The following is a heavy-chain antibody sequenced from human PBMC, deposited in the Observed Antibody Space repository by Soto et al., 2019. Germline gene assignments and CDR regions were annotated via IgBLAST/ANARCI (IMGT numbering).Heavy chain of an antibody. Sequence: GGSLRLSCAASGFTFSSYAMSWVRQAPGKGLEWVSAISGSGGSTYYADSVKGRFTISRDNSKNTLYLQMNSLRAEDTAVYYCAKSGSSGYLGYYYYGMDVWGQGTTVTVSS. J-gene: IGHJ6*02. V-gene: IGHV3-23*01. D-gene: IGHD3-22*01. CDR2: ISGSGGST. CDR3: AKSGSSGYLGYYYYGMDV. CDR1: GFTFSSYA.